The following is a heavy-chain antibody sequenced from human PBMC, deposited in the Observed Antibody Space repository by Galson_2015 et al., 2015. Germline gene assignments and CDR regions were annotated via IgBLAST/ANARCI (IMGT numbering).Heavy chain of an antibody. CDR1: GFTFNGYA. Sequence: SLRLSCAASGFTFNGYAMHWVRQAPGKGLEWVAVISSDGSNKYYAASVKGRFTISRDNSKNTLYLQMESLRVEDTAIYYCASGQIVPTHHFDYWGQGTLVTVSS. D-gene: IGHD1-26*01. CDR3: ASGQIVPTHHFDY. CDR2: ISSDGSNK. V-gene: IGHV3-30-3*01. J-gene: IGHJ4*02.